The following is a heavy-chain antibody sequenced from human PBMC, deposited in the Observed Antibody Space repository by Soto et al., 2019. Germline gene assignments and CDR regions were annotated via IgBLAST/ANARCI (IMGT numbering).Heavy chain of an antibody. V-gene: IGHV4-30-4*01. Sequence: PSETLCLTCTVSGGSISSGDCYWSWIRQPPGKGLEWIGYIYYSGSTYYNPSLKSRVTISVDTSKNQFSLKLSSVTAADTAVYYCARDAYCSSTSCDNYYYYYGMDVWGQGTTVTVSS. D-gene: IGHD2-2*02. J-gene: IGHJ6*02. CDR1: GGSISSGDCY. CDR3: ARDAYCSSTSCDNYYYYYGMDV. CDR2: IYYSGST.